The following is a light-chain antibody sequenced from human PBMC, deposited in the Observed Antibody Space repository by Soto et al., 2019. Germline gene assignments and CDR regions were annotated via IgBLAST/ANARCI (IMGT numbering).Light chain of an antibody. CDR3: QQYNNWPPFT. Sequence: EIVMTQSTATLSVSPGERATLSCRASQSVSSNLAWYQQKPGQAPRLLIYGASTRATGIPARFSGSGSGTEFTLTISSLQSEDFAVYYCQQYNNWPPFTFGPGTKVAIK. CDR2: GAS. J-gene: IGKJ3*01. CDR1: QSVSSN. V-gene: IGKV3-15*01.